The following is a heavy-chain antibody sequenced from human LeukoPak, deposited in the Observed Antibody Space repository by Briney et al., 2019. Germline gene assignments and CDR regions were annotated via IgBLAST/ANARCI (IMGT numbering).Heavy chain of an antibody. Sequence: GSLRLSCAASGFTFSSYAMSWVRQPPGKGLEWIGSINYSGNTYYNPSVRSRVTISIDTSKSQFSLKVRSVTAADTAVYYCGRSAGFVHFDHWGQGTLVTVSS. J-gene: IGHJ4*02. CDR3: GRSAGFVHFDH. CDR1: GFTFSSYA. D-gene: IGHD3-16*01. V-gene: IGHV4-38-2*01. CDR2: INYSGNT.